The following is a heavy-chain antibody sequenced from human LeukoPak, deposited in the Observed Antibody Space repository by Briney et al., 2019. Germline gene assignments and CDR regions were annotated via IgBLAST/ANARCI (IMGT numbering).Heavy chain of an antibody. CDR2: ISAYNGNT. D-gene: IGHD2-2*01. CDR3: ARSIVVPAARGVNWFDP. CDR1: GYTFTSYG. V-gene: IGHV1-18*01. J-gene: IGHJ5*02. Sequence: ASVKVSCNASGYTFTSYGISWVRQAPGQGLEWMGWISAYNGNTNYAQKLQGRVTMTTDTSTSTAYMELRSLRSDDTAVYYCARSIVVPAARGVNWFDPWGQGTLVTVSS.